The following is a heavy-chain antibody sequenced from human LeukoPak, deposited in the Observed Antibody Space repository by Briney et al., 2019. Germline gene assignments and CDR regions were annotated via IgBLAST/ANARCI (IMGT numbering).Heavy chain of an antibody. CDR1: GYTFTSYY. J-gene: IGHJ4*02. Sequence: ASVKVSCKASGYTFTSYYMHWVRQAPGQGLEWMGIINPSGGSTSYAQKFQGRVTMTRDTSTSTVYMELSSLRSEDTAVYYCASEFPHRLELAYLDYWAREPWSPSPQ. V-gene: IGHV1-46*01. CDR2: INPSGGST. D-gene: IGHD1-7*01. CDR3: ASEFPHRLELAYLDY.